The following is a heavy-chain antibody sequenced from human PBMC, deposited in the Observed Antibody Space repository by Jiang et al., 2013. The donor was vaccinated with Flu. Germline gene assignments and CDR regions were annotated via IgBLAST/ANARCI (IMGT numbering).Heavy chain of an antibody. Sequence: KPTQTLTLTCTVSGFSLSNARMGVSWICQPPGKALEWLAHIFSNDEKSYSTSLKSRLTISKDTSKSQVVLTMTNMDPVDTATYYCARIWGLYTAMVTGFLDYYYGMDVWGQGTTVTVSS. D-gene: IGHD5-18*01. CDR2: IFSNDEK. V-gene: IGHV2-26*01. CDR1: GFSLSNARMG. J-gene: IGHJ6*02. CDR3: ARIWGLYTAMVTGFLDYYYGMDV.